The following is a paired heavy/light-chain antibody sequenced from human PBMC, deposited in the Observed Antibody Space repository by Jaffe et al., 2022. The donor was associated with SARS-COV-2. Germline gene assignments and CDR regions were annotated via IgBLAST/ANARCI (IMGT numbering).Heavy chain of an antibody. V-gene: IGHV3-48*03. CDR2: ISSSGSTI. CDR1: GFTFSSYE. CDR3: ARGPYYYDSSGYYGEYFQH. J-gene: IGHJ1*01. D-gene: IGHD3-22*01. Sequence: EVQLVESGGGLVQPGGSLRLSCAASGFTFSSYEMNWVRQAPGKGLEWVSYISSSGSTIYYADSVKGRFTISRDNAKNSLYLQMNSLRAEDTAVYYCARGPYYYDSSGYYGEYFQHWGQGTLVTVSS.
Light chain of an antibody. CDR3: QQYNSFRRT. Sequence: DIQMTQSPSTLSASVGDRVTITCRASQSISSWLAWYQQKPGKAPKLLIYKASSLESGVPSRFSGSGSGTEFTLTISSLQPDDFATYYCQQYNSFRRTFGQGTKVEIK. J-gene: IGKJ1*01. V-gene: IGKV1-5*03. CDR2: KAS. CDR1: QSISSW.